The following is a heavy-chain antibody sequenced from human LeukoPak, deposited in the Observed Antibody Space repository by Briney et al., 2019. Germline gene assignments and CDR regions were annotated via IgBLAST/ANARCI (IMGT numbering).Heavy chain of an antibody. CDR2: ISAYNGNT. D-gene: IGHD3-22*01. CDR3: ARDYDSSGYYASFDY. CDR1: GYTFTSYG. J-gene: IGHJ4*02. V-gene: IGHV1-18*01. Sequence: ASVKVSCKASGYTFTSYGISWVRQAPGQGLEWMGWISAYNGNTNYAQKLQGRVTTTRDTSTSTVYMELSSLRSEDTAVYYCARDYDSSGYYASFDYWGQGTLVTVSS.